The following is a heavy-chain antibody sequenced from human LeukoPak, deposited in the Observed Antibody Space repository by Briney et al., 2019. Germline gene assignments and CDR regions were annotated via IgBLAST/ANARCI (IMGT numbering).Heavy chain of an antibody. CDR2: INPSGGST. CDR3: ARRLMTWFDP. J-gene: IGHJ5*02. CDR1: GYTFTSYY. V-gene: IGHV1-46*01. D-gene: IGHD3-16*01. Sequence: ASVKVSCKASGYTFTSYYMHWVRLAPGQGLEWMGIINPSGGSTSYAQKFQGRVTMTRDMSTSTVYMELSSLRSEDTAVYYCARRLMTWFDPWGQGTLVTVSS.